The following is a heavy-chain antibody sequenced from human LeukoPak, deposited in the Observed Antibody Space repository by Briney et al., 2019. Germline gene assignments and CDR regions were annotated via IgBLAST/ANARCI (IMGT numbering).Heavy chain of an antibody. J-gene: IGHJ4*02. Sequence: PGGSLRLSCAASGFTFSSYSMNWVRQAPGKGLEWVANIKQDGSEKYYVDSVKGRFTISRDNAKNSLYLQMNSLRAEDTAVYYCARDKDDFWSGSTFDYWGQGTLVTVSS. V-gene: IGHV3-7*01. D-gene: IGHD3-3*01. CDR1: GFTFSSYS. CDR2: IKQDGSEK. CDR3: ARDKDDFWSGSTFDY.